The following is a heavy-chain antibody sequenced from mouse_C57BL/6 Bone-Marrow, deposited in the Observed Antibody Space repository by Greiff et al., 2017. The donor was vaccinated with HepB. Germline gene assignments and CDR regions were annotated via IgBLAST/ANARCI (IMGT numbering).Heavy chain of an antibody. CDR2: IHPSDSDT. V-gene: IGHV1-74*01. J-gene: IGHJ2*01. CDR3: ARERPLITTVPCFDH. CDR1: GYTFTSYW. D-gene: IGHD1-1*01. Sequence: QVQLQQPGAELVKPGASVKVSCKASGYTFTSYWMHWVKQRPGQGLEWIGRIHPSDSDTNYNQKFKGKATLTVDQSSSTAYMQLNSLTSEDSAVYYCARERPLITTVPCFDHWGQGTTLTVSS.